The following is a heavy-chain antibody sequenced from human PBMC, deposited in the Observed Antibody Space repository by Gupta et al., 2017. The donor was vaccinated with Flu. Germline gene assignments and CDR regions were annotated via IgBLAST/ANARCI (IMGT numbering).Heavy chain of an antibody. CDR2: IYYSGST. CDR3: ARVVSDDFWSGYIESYFDY. Sequence: KGLEWIGYIYYSGSTNYNPSLKSRVTISVDTSKNQFSLKLSSVTAADTAVYYCARVVSDDFWSGYIESYFDYWGQGTLVTVSS. J-gene: IGHJ4*02. V-gene: IGHV4-59*01. D-gene: IGHD3-3*01.